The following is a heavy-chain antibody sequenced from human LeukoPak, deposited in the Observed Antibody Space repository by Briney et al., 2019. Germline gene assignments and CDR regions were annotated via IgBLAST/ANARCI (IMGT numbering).Heavy chain of an antibody. V-gene: IGHV3-74*01. CDR1: GFTFSNHW. D-gene: IGHD2-2*01. CDR3: VRGTTAWNGMDV. CDR2: IHSDGTTT. Sequence: PGGSLRLSCAASGFTFSNHWMHWVRHPPGKGLVSVSRIHSDGTTTTYADSVKGRFTISRDNAKNTLYLQMNSLRAEDTAVYYCVRGTTAWNGMDVWGQGTTVTVSS. J-gene: IGHJ6*02.